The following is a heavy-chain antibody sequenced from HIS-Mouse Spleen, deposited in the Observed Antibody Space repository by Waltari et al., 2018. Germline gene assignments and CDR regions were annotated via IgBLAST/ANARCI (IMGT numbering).Heavy chain of an antibody. CDR2: INPNSGGT. Sequence: QVQLVQSGAEVKKPGASVKVSCKASGYTFPVYYMHWLRQAPGQGLEWMGWINPNSGGTNYAQKFQGRVTMTRDTSISTAYMELSRLRSDDTAVYYCARSPSGSSWYDYWGQGTLVTVSS. CDR3: ARSPSGSSWYDY. D-gene: IGHD6-13*01. V-gene: IGHV1-2*02. J-gene: IGHJ4*02. CDR1: GYTFPVYY.